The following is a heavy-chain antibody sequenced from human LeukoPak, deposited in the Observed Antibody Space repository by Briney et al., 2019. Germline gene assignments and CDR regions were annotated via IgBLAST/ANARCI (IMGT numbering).Heavy chain of an antibody. CDR3: ASEYCSSTSCYLPYYYYMDV. Sequence: ASVKVSCKASGYTFTGYYMHWVRQAPGQGLEWMGWINPNSGGTNYAQEFQGRVTMTRDTSISTAYMELSRLRSDDTAVYYCASEYCSSTSCYLPYYYYMDVWGKGTTVTVSS. CDR2: INPNSGGT. J-gene: IGHJ6*03. V-gene: IGHV1-2*02. D-gene: IGHD2-2*01. CDR1: GYTFTGYY.